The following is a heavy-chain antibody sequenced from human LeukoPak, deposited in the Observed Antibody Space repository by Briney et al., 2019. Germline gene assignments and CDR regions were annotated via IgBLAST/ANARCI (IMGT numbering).Heavy chain of an antibody. Sequence: SVKVSCKASGGTFSSYAISWVRQAPGQGLEWMGRTIPILGIANYAQKFQGRVTITADKSTSTAYMELSSLRSEDTAVYYCARDTVGNGDFDYWGQGTLVTVSS. CDR2: TIPILGIA. D-gene: IGHD4-23*01. V-gene: IGHV1-69*04. CDR1: GGTFSSYA. CDR3: ARDTVGNGDFDY. J-gene: IGHJ4*02.